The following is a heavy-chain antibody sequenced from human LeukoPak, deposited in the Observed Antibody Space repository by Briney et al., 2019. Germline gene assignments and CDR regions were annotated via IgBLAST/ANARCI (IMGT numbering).Heavy chain of an antibody. CDR1: RYTFTGYY. J-gene: IGHJ4*02. CDR3: ARADIVVVPAADFDY. V-gene: IGHV1-2*02. CDR2: INPNSGGT. D-gene: IGHD2-2*01. Sequence: ASVKVSCKASRYTFTGYYMHWVRQAPGQGLEWMGWINPNSGGTNYAQKFQGRVTMTRDTSISTAYMELSRLRSDDTAVYYCARADIVVVPAADFDYWGQGTLVTVSS.